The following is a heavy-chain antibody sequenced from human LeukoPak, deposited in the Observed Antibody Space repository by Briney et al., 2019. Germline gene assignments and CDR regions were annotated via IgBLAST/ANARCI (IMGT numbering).Heavy chain of an antibody. J-gene: IGHJ4*02. Sequence: GGSLRLSCAASGFTFSSYAMSWVRQTPGKGLQWISAISGGGGNTYYADSVKGRFTISRDNSKNTAYLQMNSLKTEDTAVYYCTSPGIAAAGIDYWGQGTLVTVSS. D-gene: IGHD6-13*01. CDR1: GFTFSSYA. V-gene: IGHV3-23*01. CDR3: TSPGIAAAGIDY. CDR2: ISGGGGNT.